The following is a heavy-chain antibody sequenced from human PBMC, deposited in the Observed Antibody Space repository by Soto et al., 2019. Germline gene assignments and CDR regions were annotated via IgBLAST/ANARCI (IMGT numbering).Heavy chain of an antibody. J-gene: IGHJ4*02. D-gene: IGHD6-19*01. V-gene: IGHV1-18*01. CDR1: GYTFTSYG. CDR3: ARFLSAVANSAY. CDR2: ISAYNGNT. Sequence: QVQLVQSGAPVKKPGASVQASCKASGYTFTSYGISWVRQAPGQGLEWMVWISAYNGNTNYAQELQGRVTMTTETSTSTAYMELRSLRSDDTAVDYCARFLSAVANSAYWGQGTLVTVSS.